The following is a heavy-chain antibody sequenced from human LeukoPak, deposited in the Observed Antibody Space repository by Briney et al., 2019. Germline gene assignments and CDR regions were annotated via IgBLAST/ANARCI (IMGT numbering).Heavy chain of an antibody. CDR3: ARDPPGSGWKLDI. Sequence: SETLSLTCTVSGGSISSYYWSWIRQPPGKGLEWIGYIYYSGSTNYNPSLKSRVTISVDTSKNQFSLKLSSVTAADTAVYYCARDPPGSGWKLDIWGQGTVVTVSS. V-gene: IGHV4-59*01. CDR2: IYYSGST. J-gene: IGHJ3*02. CDR1: GGSISSYY. D-gene: IGHD6-25*01.